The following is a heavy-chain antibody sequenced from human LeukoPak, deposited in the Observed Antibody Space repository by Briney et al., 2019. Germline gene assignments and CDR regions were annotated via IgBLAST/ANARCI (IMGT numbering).Heavy chain of an antibody. Sequence: SETLSLTCTVSGGSISSSSYYWGWIRQPPGKGLEWIGEINHSGSTNYNPSLKSRVTISVDTSKNQFSLKLSSVTAADTAVYYCARGRPRDFWSGYYRGDFDYWGQGTLVTVSS. CDR3: ARGRPRDFWSGYYRGDFDY. J-gene: IGHJ4*02. D-gene: IGHD3-3*01. V-gene: IGHV4-39*07. CDR1: GGSISSSSYY. CDR2: INHSGST.